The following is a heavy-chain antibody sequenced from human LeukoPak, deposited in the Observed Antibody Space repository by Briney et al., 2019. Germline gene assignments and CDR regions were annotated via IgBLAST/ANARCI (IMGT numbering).Heavy chain of an antibody. CDR1: GFTFSDSA. V-gene: IGHV3-73*01. D-gene: IGHD1-26*01. CDR2: IRSKSNNYAT. CDR3: TRQSEQYGGYFDY. J-gene: IGHJ4*02. Sequence: PGGSLRLSCAASGFTFSDSALHWVRQSSGKGLEWVGRIRSKSNNYATAYAASVKGRFTVSRDDSRNTAYLQMNSLNTEDTAVYYCTRQSEQYGGYFDYWGQGALVTVSS.